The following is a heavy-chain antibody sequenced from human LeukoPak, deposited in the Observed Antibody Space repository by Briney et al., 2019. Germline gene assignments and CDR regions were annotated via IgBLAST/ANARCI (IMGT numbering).Heavy chain of an antibody. Sequence: GGSLRLSCVGSGFIFSNYWMARVRQAPGKGLEWVALISYDGSNKYYADSVKGRFTTSRDNSKNTLYLQMNSLRAEDTAVYYCAIGYGGNSGYYGVDVWGQGTTVTVSS. J-gene: IGHJ6*02. CDR3: AIGYGGNSGYYGVDV. D-gene: IGHD4-23*01. CDR1: GFIFSNYW. V-gene: IGHV3-30*03. CDR2: ISYDGSNK.